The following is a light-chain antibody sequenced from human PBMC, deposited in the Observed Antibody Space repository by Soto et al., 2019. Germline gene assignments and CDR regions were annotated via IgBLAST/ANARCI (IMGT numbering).Light chain of an antibody. J-gene: IGLJ1*01. CDR3: QSYDDSLSVHYV. Sequence: SVLTQPPSVSVAPGQRVTISCTGSSSNIGSAYDVQWYQQLPGTAPKLLIHGNTDRPSGVPDRFSGSKSGTSASLAITGLQADDEADYYCQSYDDSLSVHYVFGTGTKVTVL. V-gene: IGLV1-40*01. CDR1: SSNIGSAYD. CDR2: GNT.